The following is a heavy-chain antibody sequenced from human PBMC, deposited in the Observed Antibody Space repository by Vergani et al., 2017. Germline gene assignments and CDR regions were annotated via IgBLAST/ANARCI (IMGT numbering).Heavy chain of an antibody. CDR2: IIPIFGTA. Sequence: QVQLVQSGAEVKKPGSSVKVSCKASGGTFSSYAISWVRQAPGQGLEWMGGIIPIFGTANYAQKFQGRVTITADESTSTAYMELSSLRSEDTAVYYCARGYYDSSCYYFHFDYWGQGTLVTVSS. J-gene: IGHJ4*02. V-gene: IGHV1-69*01. CDR1: GGTFSSYA. CDR3: ARGYYDSSCYYFHFDY. D-gene: IGHD3-22*01.